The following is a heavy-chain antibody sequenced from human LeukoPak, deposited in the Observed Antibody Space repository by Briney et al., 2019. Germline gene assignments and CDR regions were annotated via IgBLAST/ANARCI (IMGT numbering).Heavy chain of an antibody. CDR1: GFTFSSYV. Sequence: PGGSLRLSCAASGFTFSSYVMHWVRQAPGKGLEWVAFLRYDGSNKDYADSVKGRFTISRDNSKNTLDLEMNSLRAEDTAVYYCAKDASNLVAATAIDSWGQGTLVTVSS. CDR2: LRYDGSNK. J-gene: IGHJ4*02. D-gene: IGHD2-15*01. V-gene: IGHV3-30*02. CDR3: AKDASNLVAATAIDS.